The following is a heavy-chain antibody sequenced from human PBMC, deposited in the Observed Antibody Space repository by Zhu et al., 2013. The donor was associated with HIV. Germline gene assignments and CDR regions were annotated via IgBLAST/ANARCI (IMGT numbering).Heavy chain of an antibody. V-gene: IGHV1-69*13. CDR1: GYTLTNYG. CDR2: IIPIFGPA. J-gene: IGHJ4*02. CDR3: ASGMGLGYYDSSGYWGPPYDY. D-gene: IGHD3-22*01. Sequence: QVELVQSGAEVKKPGASVKVSCKASGYTLTNYGISWVRQAPGQGLEWMGGIIPIFGPANYAQKFQGRVTITADESTSTAYMELSSLRSEDTAVYYCASGMGLGYYDSSGYWGPPYDYWGQGTLVTVSS.